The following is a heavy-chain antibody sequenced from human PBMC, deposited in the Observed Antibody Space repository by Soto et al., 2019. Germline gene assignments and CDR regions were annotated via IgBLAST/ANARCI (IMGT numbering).Heavy chain of an antibody. Sequence: SGPTLVKPTQTLTLTCTFSGFSLSTSGVGVGWIRQPPGKALEWLALIYWDDDKRYSPSLKSRLTITKDTSKNQVVLKMSNMDPSDTATYYCAHRPVTAGAAAPGNWFDPWGQGTLVTVSS. CDR2: IYWDDDK. V-gene: IGHV2-5*02. D-gene: IGHD6-13*01. CDR3: AHRPVTAGAAAPGNWFDP. CDR1: GFSLSTSGVG. J-gene: IGHJ5*02.